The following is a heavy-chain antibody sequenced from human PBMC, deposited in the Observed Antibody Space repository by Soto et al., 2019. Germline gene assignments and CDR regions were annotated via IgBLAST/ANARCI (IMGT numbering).Heavy chain of an antibody. J-gene: IGHJ6*02. CDR1: GGSIRSYY. CDR2: IYTSGST. V-gene: IGHV4-4*07. D-gene: IGHD1-26*01. CDR3: AREGASGFGMDV. Sequence: QVQLQESGPGLVKPSETLSLTCNVSGGSIRSYYWSWGRQPAGQPLVWIGRIYTSGSTNYNPSLTSRVSMSVDTSKNQFSLEVTSVTAADTAVYYCAREGASGFGMDVWGLGTTVTVSS.